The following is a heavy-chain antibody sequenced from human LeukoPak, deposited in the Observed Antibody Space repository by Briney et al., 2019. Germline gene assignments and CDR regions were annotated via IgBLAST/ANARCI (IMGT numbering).Heavy chain of an antibody. J-gene: IGHJ5*02. V-gene: IGHV3-23*01. CDR2: ISNGKT. CDR1: GFPFSSHA. Sequence: GSLRLSCAASGFPFSSHAMSWVRQPPGKGLEWVAAISNGKTYYADSVRGRFAISRDDSTNTVYLQMNSLRDEDTALYHCVREAGYCAPVCVKTNWFDPWGQGTLVTVSS. D-gene: IGHD2-15*01. CDR3: VREAGYCAPVCVKTNWFDP.